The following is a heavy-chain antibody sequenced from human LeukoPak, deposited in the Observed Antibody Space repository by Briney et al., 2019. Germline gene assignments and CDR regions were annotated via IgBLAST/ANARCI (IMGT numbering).Heavy chain of an antibody. Sequence: SETLSLTCAVYGGSFSGYYWGWIRQPPGKWLEWIGSIYHSGSTYYNPSLKSRVTISVDTSKNQFSLKLSSVTAADTAVYYCARTLGYCSSTSCYGWWFDPWGQGTLVTVSS. CDR3: ARTLGYCSSTSCYGWWFDP. V-gene: IGHV4-38-2*01. J-gene: IGHJ5*02. D-gene: IGHD2-2*01. CDR2: IYHSGST. CDR1: GGSFSGYY.